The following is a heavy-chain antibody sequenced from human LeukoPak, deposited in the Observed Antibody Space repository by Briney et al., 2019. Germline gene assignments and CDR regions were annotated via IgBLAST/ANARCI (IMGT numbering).Heavy chain of an antibody. Sequence: SETLSLTCAVSGGSISSSNWWSWVRQPPGKGLEWIGEIYHSGSTNYNPSLKSRVTISVDKSKNQFSLKLNSVTAADTAVYYCARDSGGNYRDYWGQGILVTVSS. D-gene: IGHD4-23*01. CDR3: ARDSGGNYRDY. CDR1: GGSISSSNW. V-gene: IGHV4-4*02. CDR2: IYHSGST. J-gene: IGHJ4*02.